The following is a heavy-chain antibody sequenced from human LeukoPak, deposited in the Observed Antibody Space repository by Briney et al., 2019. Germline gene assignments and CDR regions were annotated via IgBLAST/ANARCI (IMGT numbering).Heavy chain of an antibody. Sequence: GGSLRLSCAASGFTFSSYAMSWVRQAPGKGLEWVAAISGSGGSTYYADSVKGRFTISRDNSKNTLYLQMNSLRAEDTAVYYCAKDQQWLEAGNDYWGQGTLVTVSS. CDR1: GFTFSSYA. CDR3: AKDQQWLEAGNDY. V-gene: IGHV3-23*01. D-gene: IGHD6-19*01. CDR2: ISGSGGST. J-gene: IGHJ4*02.